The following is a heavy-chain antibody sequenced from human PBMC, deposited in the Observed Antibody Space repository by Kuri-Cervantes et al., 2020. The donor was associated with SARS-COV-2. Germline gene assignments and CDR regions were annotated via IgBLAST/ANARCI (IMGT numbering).Heavy chain of an antibody. Sequence: GESLKISCEVSGFLFSASAIHWVRQASGKGLEWVGRVRGKANNYATAYAASVKGRFTISRDDSKNMAYLQMNSLKTEDTAVYYCARDSSPCSSTSCYVSWFDPWGQGTLVTVSS. V-gene: IGHV3-73*01. CDR1: GFLFSASA. CDR3: ARDSSPCSSTSCYVSWFDP. CDR2: VRGKANNYAT. J-gene: IGHJ5*02. D-gene: IGHD2-2*01.